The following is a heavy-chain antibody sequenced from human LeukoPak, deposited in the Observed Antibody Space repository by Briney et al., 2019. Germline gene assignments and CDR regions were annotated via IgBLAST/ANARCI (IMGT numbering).Heavy chain of an antibody. V-gene: IGHV3-7*01. J-gene: IGHJ5*02. CDR1: GLTFSSYW. CDR2: IKQDGSEK. D-gene: IGHD2-15*01. CDR3: ARGLPRFDP. Sequence: GGSLRLSCAASGLTFSSYWMSWVRQAPGKGLEWVANIKQDGSEKYYVDSVKGRFTISRDNAKNSLYLQMNSLRAEDTAVYYCARGLPRFDPWGQGTLVTVSS.